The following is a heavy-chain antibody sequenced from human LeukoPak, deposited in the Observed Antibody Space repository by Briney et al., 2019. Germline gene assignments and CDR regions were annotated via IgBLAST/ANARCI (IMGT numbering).Heavy chain of an antibody. V-gene: IGHV1-2*02. J-gene: IGHJ4*02. D-gene: IGHD1-26*01. CDR2: INPNSGGT. CDR1: GYTFTGYY. CDR3: ARSDIVGATINY. Sequence: ASVKVSCKASGYTFTGYYMHWVRQAPGQGLEWMGWINPNSGGTNYAQKFQGRVTMTRDTPISTAYMELSRLRSDDTAVYYCARSDIVGATINYWGQGTLVTVSS.